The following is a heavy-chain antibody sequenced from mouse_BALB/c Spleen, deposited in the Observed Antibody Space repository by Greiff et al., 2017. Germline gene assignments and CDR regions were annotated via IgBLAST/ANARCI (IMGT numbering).Heavy chain of an antibody. CDR1: GFTFSSFG. CDR3: ARKRDYAMDY. V-gene: IGHV5-17*02. CDR2: ISSGSSTI. Sequence: EVQVVESGGGLVQPGGSRKLSCAASGFTFSSFGMHWVRQAPEKGLEWVAYISSGSSTIYYADTVKGRFTISRDNPKNTLFLQMTSLRSEDTAMYYCARKRDYAMDYWGQGTSVTVSS. J-gene: IGHJ4*01.